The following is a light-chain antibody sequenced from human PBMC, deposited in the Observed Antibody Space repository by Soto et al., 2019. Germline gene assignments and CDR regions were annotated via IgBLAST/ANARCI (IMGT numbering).Light chain of an antibody. Sequence: QSVLTQPPSVSAAPGQSVTISCSGSSANIGSDYVSWYQQLPVTAPKPLIYENNNRPSGIPDRFSGAKSGTSPTLGITGRQKGDEADYYCAAWDKSLSGGVFGGGTQLTVL. V-gene: IGLV1-51*02. CDR2: ENN. CDR3: AAWDKSLSGGV. CDR1: SANIGSDY. J-gene: IGLJ2*01.